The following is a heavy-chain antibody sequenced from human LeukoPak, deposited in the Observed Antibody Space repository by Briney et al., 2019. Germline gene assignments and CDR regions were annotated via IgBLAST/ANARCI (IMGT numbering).Heavy chain of an antibody. Sequence: SETLSLTCTVSGDSISSTSYYWDWIRQPPGRGLGWIGSIYYSGSTYYNPSLKSRVTISVDTSKDQFSLKLSSVTAADTAVYYCARHLRFLEWFGYWGQGTLVTVSS. CDR3: ARHLRFLEWFGY. V-gene: IGHV4-39*01. CDR2: IYYSGST. D-gene: IGHD3-3*01. J-gene: IGHJ4*02. CDR1: GDSISSTSYY.